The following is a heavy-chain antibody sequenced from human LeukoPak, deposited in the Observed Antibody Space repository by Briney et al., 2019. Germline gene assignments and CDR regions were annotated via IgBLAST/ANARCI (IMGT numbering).Heavy chain of an antibody. Sequence: PSETLSLTCTVSGGSISSYYWSWIRQPPGKALEWIAYIYYSGLTNYNPSLKSRVTISVDTSKNQFSLKLSSVTAADTAVYYCARWDSSAWFYDFWGKGTLVTVSS. CDR3: ARWDSSAWFYDF. CDR2: IYYSGLT. V-gene: IGHV4-59*08. D-gene: IGHD6-19*01. J-gene: IGHJ4*02. CDR1: GGSISSYY.